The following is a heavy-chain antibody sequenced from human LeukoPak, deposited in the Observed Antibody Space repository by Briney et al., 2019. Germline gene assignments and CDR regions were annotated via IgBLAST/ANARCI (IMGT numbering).Heavy chain of an antibody. J-gene: IGHJ5*02. CDR2: ISAYNGNT. V-gene: IGHV1-18*01. Sequence: ASVTVSCKASGYTFTIYGISWVRQAPGQGLEWMGWISAYNGNTNYAQKLQGRVTMTTDTSTSTAYMELRSLRSDDTAVYYCARPKHDYGDYLGWFDPWGQGTLVTVSS. D-gene: IGHD4-17*01. CDR1: GYTFTIYG. CDR3: ARPKHDYGDYLGWFDP.